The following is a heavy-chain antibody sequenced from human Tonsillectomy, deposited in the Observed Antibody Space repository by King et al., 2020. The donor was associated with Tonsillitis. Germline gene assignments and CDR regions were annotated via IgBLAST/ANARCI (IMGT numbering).Heavy chain of an antibody. CDR1: GGSLSSTNYY. J-gene: IGHJ2*01. Sequence: QLQESGPGLVKPSETLSLTCTVSGGSLSSTNYYWGWIRQPPGKGLQWIASIFYSGRAYHNPSLKSRDTMSIDTSKNQFSLKLSSVTAADTAVYFCARVSGNIIGDLSEDWYFDLWGRGTLVTVSS. D-gene: IGHD3-10*01. V-gene: IGHV4-39*07. CDR3: ARVSGNIIGDLSEDWYFDL. CDR2: IFYSGRA.